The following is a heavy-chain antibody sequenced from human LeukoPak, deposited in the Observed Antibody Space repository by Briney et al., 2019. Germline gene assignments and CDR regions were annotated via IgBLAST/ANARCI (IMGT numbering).Heavy chain of an antibody. J-gene: IGHJ5*02. CDR1: GFTFSRKW. V-gene: IGHV3-7*01. CDR3: ARDTKNEPFDP. CDR2: IKQVGSEK. Sequence: GGSLRLSCTVSGFTFSRKWMSWVRQAPGKGLEWVSNIKQVGSEKHYVDSVKGRLTTSTNHTKNTLYLQMNSLTAATTATNYCARDTKNEPFDPWGEGTLVTVSP. D-gene: IGHD1-14*01.